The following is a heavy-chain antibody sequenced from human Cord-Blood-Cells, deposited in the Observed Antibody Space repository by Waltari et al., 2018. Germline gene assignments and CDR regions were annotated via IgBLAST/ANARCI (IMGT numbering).Heavy chain of an antibody. J-gene: IGHJ4*02. D-gene: IGHD6-6*01. V-gene: IGHV3-21*01. CDR1: GFTFSSYS. Sequence: EVQLVESGGGLVKPGGSLRLSCSASGFTFSSYSMNWVRQAPGKGLEWVSSISSSSSYIYYADSVKGRFTISRDNAKNSLYLQMNSLRAEDTAVYYCARGGSSSFDYWGQGTLVTVSS. CDR2: ISSSSSYI. CDR3: ARGGSSSFDY.